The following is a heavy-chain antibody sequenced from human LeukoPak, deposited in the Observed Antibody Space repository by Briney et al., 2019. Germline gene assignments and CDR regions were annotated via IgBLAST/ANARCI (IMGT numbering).Heavy chain of an antibody. CDR2: ISWNSGSI. CDR1: GFTFDDYA. V-gene: IGHV3-9*01. CDR3: AKAAHCSSTSCPGYYFDY. D-gene: IGHD2-2*01. J-gene: IGHJ4*02. Sequence: GGSLRLSCAASGFTFDDYAMHWGRHAPGKGLEWGSGISWNSGSIGYADSVKGRFTISRDNAKNSLYLQMNSLRAEDTALYYCAKAAHCSSTSCPGYYFDYWGQGTLVTVSS.